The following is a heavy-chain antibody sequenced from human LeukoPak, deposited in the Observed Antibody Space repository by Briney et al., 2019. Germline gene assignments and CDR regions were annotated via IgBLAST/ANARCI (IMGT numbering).Heavy chain of an antibody. CDR2: IYSAGNT. Sequence: PGGSLRLSCAASAFTVSGNYMSWVRQAPGKGLEWVSAIYSAGNTYYADSVKGRLTISRDNSKNTLYLQMNSLRAEDTAVYYCASSYCGGTLCYDHYWGHGTLVTVSS. CDR3: ASSYCGGTLCYDHY. J-gene: IGHJ4*01. V-gene: IGHV3-53*01. D-gene: IGHD2-21*01. CDR1: AFTVSGNY.